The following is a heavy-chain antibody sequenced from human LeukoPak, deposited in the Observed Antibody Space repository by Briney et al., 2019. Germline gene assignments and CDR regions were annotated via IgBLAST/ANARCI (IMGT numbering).Heavy chain of an antibody. D-gene: IGHD3-22*01. V-gene: IGHV3-48*01. CDR2: ISSSSSTI. J-gene: IGHJ4*02. CDR3: AREGGYYDSSGYYYVVDY. Sequence: GGSLRLSCAASGFTFSSYSMNWVRQAPGKGLEWVSYISSSSSTIYYADSVKGRFTISRDNAKNSLYLQMNSLRAEDTAVYYCAREGGYYDSSGYYYVVDYWGQGTLVTVSS. CDR1: GFTFSSYS.